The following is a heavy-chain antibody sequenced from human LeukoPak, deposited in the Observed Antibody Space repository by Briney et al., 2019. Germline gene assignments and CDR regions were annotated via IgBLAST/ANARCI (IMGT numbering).Heavy chain of an antibody. CDR1: GASISSSY. D-gene: IGHD3-22*01. J-gene: IGHJ4*02. CDR3: ARGYFDAIGYSNPFDW. V-gene: IGHV4-59*01. CDR2: VHYTGGT. Sequence: PSKTLSLTCTVSGASISSSYWSWIRQSPGKGLEWIGYVHYTGGTNYNPSLKSRATISVDTSKNQFSLKLSPVTAADTAMYYCARGYFDAIGYSNPFDWWGQGALVTVSS.